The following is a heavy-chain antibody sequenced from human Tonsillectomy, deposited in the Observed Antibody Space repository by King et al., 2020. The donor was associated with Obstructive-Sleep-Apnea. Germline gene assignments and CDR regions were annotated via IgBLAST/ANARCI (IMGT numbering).Heavy chain of an antibody. Sequence: AQLVESGGGVVQPGRSLRLSCSASGFTFSSYAMHWVRQAPGKWLEWVAVISYDGSNKFYADSVKGRFTISRDNSKNTLYLQMNSLRAEDTAVYYCARENYGNFYFDYWGQGSLVTVSS. D-gene: IGHD4-11*01. CDR2: ISYDGSNK. CDR1: GFTFSSYA. CDR3: ARENYGNFYFDY. J-gene: IGHJ4*02. V-gene: IGHV3-30-3*01.